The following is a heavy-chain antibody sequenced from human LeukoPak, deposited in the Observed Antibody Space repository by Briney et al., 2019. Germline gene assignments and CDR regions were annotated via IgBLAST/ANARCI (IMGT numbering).Heavy chain of an antibody. D-gene: IGHD6-19*01. CDR2: ISGSGGST. J-gene: IGHJ4*02. Sequence: GGSLRLSCAASGFTFSSYAMSWVRQAPGKGLEWVSAISGSGGSTYYADSVKGRFTISRDTSKNTVSLQMNSLRAEDTAVYYCAGDKTTGGWYEFDYWGQGTLVTVSS. V-gene: IGHV3-23*01. CDR3: AGDKTTGGWYEFDY. CDR1: GFTFSSYA.